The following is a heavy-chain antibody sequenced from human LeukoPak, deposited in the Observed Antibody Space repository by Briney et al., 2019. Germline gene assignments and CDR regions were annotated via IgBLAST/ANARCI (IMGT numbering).Heavy chain of an antibody. Sequence: SETLSLTCEVYGGSFSGYYWSWIRQPPGKGLEWIGEINQSGSTNYNPSLKSRVTISVDTSKNQFSLKLSSVTAADTAVYYCARGSDLYSYGSRSLGYWGQGTLVTVSA. CDR3: ARGSDLYSYGSRSLGY. D-gene: IGHD5-18*01. CDR1: GGSFSGYY. V-gene: IGHV4-34*01. CDR2: INQSGST. J-gene: IGHJ4*02.